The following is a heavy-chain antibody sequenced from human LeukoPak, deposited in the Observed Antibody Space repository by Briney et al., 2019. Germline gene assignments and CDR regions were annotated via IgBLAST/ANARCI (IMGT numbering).Heavy chain of an antibody. D-gene: IGHD1-26*01. J-gene: IGHJ4*02. CDR3: AKDLAQGATTLDY. CDR1: GFTVSSNY. V-gene: IGHV3-66*01. CDR2: IYSGGST. Sequence: GGSLRLSCAASGFTVSSNYMSWVRQAPGKGLEWVSVIYSGGSTYYADSLKGRFTISRDNSKNTLYLQMNSLRAEDTAVYYCAKDLAQGATTLDYWGQGTLVTVSS.